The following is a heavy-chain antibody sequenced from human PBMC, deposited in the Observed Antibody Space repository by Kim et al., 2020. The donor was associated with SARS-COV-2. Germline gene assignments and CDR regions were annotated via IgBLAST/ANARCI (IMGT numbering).Heavy chain of an antibody. D-gene: IGHD7-27*01. V-gene: IGHV3-23*01. CDR2: ISGSGNIT. CDR1: GFTFNRYA. Sequence: GGSLRLSCAASGFTFNRYAMSWVRQAPGKGLEWVSGISGSGNITHYAESVRGRFTISRDNSKNTVYLQVNTLRAEDTALYYCAKAHLTGITYYYYGMDV. CDR3: AKAHLTGITYYYYGMDV. J-gene: IGHJ6*01.